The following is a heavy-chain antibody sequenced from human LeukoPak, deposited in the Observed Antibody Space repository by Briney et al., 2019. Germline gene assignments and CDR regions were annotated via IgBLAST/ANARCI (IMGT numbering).Heavy chain of an antibody. CDR1: GFTFSGSA. CDR2: IRSKANSYAT. Sequence: GGSLRLSCAASGFTFSGSAMHWVRQASGKGLEWVGRIRSKANSYATAYAASVKGRFTISRDDSKNTAYLQMNSLKTEDTAVYYCTRLHQYYDEKSYGMDVWGQGTTVTVSS. V-gene: IGHV3-73*01. CDR3: TRLHQYYDEKSYGMDV. D-gene: IGHD3-3*01. J-gene: IGHJ6*02.